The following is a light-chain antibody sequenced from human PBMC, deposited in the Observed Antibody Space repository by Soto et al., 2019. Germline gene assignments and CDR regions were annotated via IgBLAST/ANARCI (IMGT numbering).Light chain of an antibody. V-gene: IGKV4-1*01. Sequence: DIVMTQSPESLAVSLGERATINCKSSQSVLYSSNNKNYLAWYQQKPGQPPKLLIYWASTRESGVPDRFSGSGSVTDFTLTISSLQAEDVAVYYCQQYYSTPDTFGQGTKLEIK. J-gene: IGKJ2*01. CDR3: QQYYSTPDT. CDR2: WAS. CDR1: QSVLYSSNNKNY.